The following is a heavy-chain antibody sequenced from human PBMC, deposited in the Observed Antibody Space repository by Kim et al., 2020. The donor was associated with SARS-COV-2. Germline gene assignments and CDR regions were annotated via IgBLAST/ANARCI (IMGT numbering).Heavy chain of an antibody. CDR3: AKDWGTPGDY. D-gene: IGHD3-16*01. Sequence: NKYYADSVKGRFTISRDNSKNTLYLQMNSLRAEDTAVYYCAKDWGTPGDYWGQGTLVTVSS. V-gene: IGHV3-30*02. J-gene: IGHJ4*02. CDR2: NK.